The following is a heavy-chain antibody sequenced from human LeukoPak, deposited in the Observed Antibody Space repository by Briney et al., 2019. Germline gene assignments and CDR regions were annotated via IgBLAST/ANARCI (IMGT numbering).Heavy chain of an antibody. Sequence: GGSLRLSCSASGFTFSSYAMHWVRQAPGKGLENVSAISSNGGSTYYADSVKGRFTISRDNSKNTLYLQMNSLRAEDTAVYYCARGIVGALDAFDICGQGTMVTVSS. J-gene: IGHJ3*02. CDR2: ISSNGGST. CDR1: GFTFSSYA. D-gene: IGHD1-26*01. CDR3: ARGIVGALDAFDI. V-gene: IGHV3-64*04.